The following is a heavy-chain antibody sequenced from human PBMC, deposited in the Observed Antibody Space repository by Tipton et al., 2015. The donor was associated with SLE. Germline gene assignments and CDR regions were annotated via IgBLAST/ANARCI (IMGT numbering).Heavy chain of an antibody. CDR3: ATRRLDAFDI. CDR1: GGSISSFSYY. Sequence: TLSLTYTVSGGSISSFSYYWGWIRQPPGKGLEWIASIYYSGSTYYNPSLKSRVTISVDTSKNQFSLKLSSVTAADTAVYYCATRRLDAFDIWGQGTMVTVSS. J-gene: IGHJ3*02. V-gene: IGHV4-39*01. CDR2: IYYSGST.